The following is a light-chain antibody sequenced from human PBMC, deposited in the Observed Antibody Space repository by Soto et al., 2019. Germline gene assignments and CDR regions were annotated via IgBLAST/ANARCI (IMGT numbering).Light chain of an antibody. CDR1: STDFVSYNR. CDR3: SLYTSENTYV. Sequence: QSALTQPPSVSGSPGQSVTISCTETSTDFVSYNRVSWYQQPPGTAPKLIIYEASNRPSGVPDRFSGSKSGNTASLTISGLQAADEADYYCSLYTSENTYVFGTGTKLTVL. V-gene: IGLV2-18*01. J-gene: IGLJ1*01. CDR2: EAS.